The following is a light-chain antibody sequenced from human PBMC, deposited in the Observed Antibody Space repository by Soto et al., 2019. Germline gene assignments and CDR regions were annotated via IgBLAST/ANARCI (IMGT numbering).Light chain of an antibody. V-gene: IGKV3-15*01. J-gene: IGKJ1*01. CDR3: QQYYHWPRT. CDR2: AAS. Sequence: EMAVTQSPATLSVSPGERATLSCRASQSVASNLAWYQQKPGQTPRLLIYAASTRATGIPARFSGSGSGTDFNLTITSLQSEDFAVYYCQQYYHWPRTFGQGTKVEIK. CDR1: QSVASN.